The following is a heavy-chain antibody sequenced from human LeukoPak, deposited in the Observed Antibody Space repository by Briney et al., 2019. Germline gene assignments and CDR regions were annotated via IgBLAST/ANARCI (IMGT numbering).Heavy chain of an antibody. D-gene: IGHD5-12*01. CDR1: GGSISSYY. CDR2: IYYSGST. Sequence: SETLSLTCTVSGGSISSYYWSWSRQPPGKGLELLGYIYYSGSTNYNPSLKSRVTISVDTSKKQFSLKLSSVTAADTAVYYCARVNWSGYDFRGAFDIWGQGKTVTVSS. J-gene: IGHJ3*02. CDR3: ARVNWSGYDFRGAFDI. V-gene: IGHV4-59*01.